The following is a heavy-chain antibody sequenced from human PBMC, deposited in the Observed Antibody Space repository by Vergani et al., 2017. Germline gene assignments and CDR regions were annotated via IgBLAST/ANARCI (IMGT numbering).Heavy chain of an antibody. CDR1: GYSFTSYW. CDR3: ASRSRGYSSSWYYFDY. D-gene: IGHD6-13*01. J-gene: IGHJ4*02. V-gene: IGHV5-51*01. Sequence: EVQLVQSGAEVKKPGESLKISCKGSGYSFTSYWIGWVRQMPGKGLEWMGIIYPGDSDTRYSPSFQGQVTISADKSISTAYLQWSSLKALDTAMYYCASRSRGYSSSWYYFDYWGQGTLVTVSS. CDR2: IYPGDSDT.